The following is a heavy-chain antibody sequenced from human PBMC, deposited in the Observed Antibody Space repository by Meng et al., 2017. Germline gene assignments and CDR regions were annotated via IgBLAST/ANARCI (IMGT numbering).Heavy chain of an antibody. V-gene: IGHV4-39*07. D-gene: IGHD6-19*01. CDR1: GGSISSSSYY. Sequence: SETLSLTCTVPGGSISSSSYYWGWIRQPPGKGLEWIRSIYYSGSTYYNPSLKSRVTISVDTSKNQFSLKLSSVTAADTAVYYCARDLVAGTGVSAFDILGQGTMVTVSS. CDR2: IYYSGST. J-gene: IGHJ3*02. CDR3: ARDLVAGTGVSAFDI.